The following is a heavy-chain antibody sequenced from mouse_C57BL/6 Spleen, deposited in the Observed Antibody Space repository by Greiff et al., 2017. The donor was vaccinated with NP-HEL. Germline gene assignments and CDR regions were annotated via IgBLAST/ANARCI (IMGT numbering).Heavy chain of an antibody. D-gene: IGHD1-1*01. Sequence: EGKMVESGGGLVKPGGSLKLSCAASGFTFSSYAMSWVRQTPEKRLEWVATISDGGSYTYYPDNVKGRFTISRDNAKNNLYLQMSHLKSEDTAMYYCARDGGSSSLFAYWGQGTLVTVSA. CDR1: GFTFSSYA. V-gene: IGHV5-4*01. J-gene: IGHJ3*01. CDR3: ARDGGSSSLFAY. CDR2: ISDGGSYT.